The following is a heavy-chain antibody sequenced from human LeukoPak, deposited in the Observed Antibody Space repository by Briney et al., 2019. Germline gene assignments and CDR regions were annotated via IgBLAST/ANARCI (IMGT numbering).Heavy chain of an antibody. Sequence: ALVKVSCKASGYTFTDYYMHWVRQAPGQGLEWMGWINPNNDDTNYAQKLQGRVTMTTDTSTSTAYMELSSLRSDDTAVYYCARERGYCSSSSCYTSDAFDIWGQGTLVTVSS. V-gene: IGHV1-2*02. CDR3: ARERGYCSSSSCYTSDAFDI. J-gene: IGHJ3*02. CDR1: GYTFTDYY. D-gene: IGHD2-2*02. CDR2: INPNNDDT.